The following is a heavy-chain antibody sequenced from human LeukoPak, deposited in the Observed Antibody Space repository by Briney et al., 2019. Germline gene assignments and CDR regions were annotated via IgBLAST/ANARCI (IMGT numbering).Heavy chain of an antibody. Sequence: PGGSLRLSCAASGFTFSNAWMHWVRQAPGKGLEWVGRIKRKIEGGTADIAAPVKGRFTISREDSKNTLYLQMNSLKIEDAAVYYCTTDCEWEQRDPFDYWCQGTLVIVSS. V-gene: IGHV3-15*01. CDR3: TTDCEWEQRDPFDY. D-gene: IGHD1/OR15-1a*01. CDR2: IKRKIEGGTA. CDR1: GFTFSNAW. J-gene: IGHJ4*02.